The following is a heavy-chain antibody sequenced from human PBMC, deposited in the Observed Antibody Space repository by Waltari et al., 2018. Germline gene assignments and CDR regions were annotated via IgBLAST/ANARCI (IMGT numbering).Heavy chain of an antibody. CDR3: TRQVLGYCTSAACSRIES. D-gene: IGHD2-2*03. J-gene: IGHJ4*02. CDR1: ANSITSAHF. CDR2: IYHSGSN. V-gene: IGHV4-38-2*01. Sequence: VHLQAAGPGRVKPSQALSLTCSLSANSITSAHFSACFRQPPGKGLGWIATIYHSGSNFYNPSLTSRVTTSMDTSKNKFSLKLKSVTAEDTAVYDCTRQVLGYCTSAACSRIESWGQGTLVTVSS.